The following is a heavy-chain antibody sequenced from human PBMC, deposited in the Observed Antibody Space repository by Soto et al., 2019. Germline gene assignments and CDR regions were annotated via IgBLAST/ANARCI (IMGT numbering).Heavy chain of an antibody. CDR2: ISAYNGNT. Sequence: ASVKVSCKASGGTFSSYGISWVRQAPGQGLEWMGWISAYNGNTNYAQKLQGRVTMTTDTSTSTAYMELRSLRSDDTAVYYCARGGIVATIVSGKHYYYYYGMDVWGQGTTVTVSS. V-gene: IGHV1-18*01. CDR3: ARGGIVATIVSGKHYYYYYGMDV. D-gene: IGHD5-12*01. J-gene: IGHJ6*02. CDR1: GGTFSSYG.